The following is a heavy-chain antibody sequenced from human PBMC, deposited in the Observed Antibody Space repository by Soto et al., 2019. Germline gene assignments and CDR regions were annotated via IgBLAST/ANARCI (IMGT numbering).Heavy chain of an antibody. CDR1: GGFVSSGSYY. CDR3: ARVERGTATTVVDAFDI. Sequence: QVQLQQWGAGLLKPSETLSLTCAVYGGFVSSGSYYWSWIRQPPGKGLEWIGEMSHGGGTHFNPSLKCGFTISVDTSKNQFSLKMSSVTAADTALYYCARVERGTATTVVDAFDIWGPGTMVTVSS. CDR2: MSHGGGT. D-gene: IGHD1-1*01. J-gene: IGHJ3*02. V-gene: IGHV4-34*01.